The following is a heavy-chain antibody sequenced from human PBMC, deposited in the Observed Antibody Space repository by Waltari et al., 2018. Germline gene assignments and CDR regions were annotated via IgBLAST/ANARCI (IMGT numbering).Heavy chain of an antibody. Sequence: QVQLVESGGGVVQPGRSLRLSCAASGFTFSSYAMHWVRQAPGRGLEWVAVISYDGRNKCYADSVKGRFTISRDNSKNTLYLQRNSLRAEDTAVYYCARDKSDYDGGAFDIWGQGTMVTVSS. V-gene: IGHV3-30*04. D-gene: IGHD4-17*01. J-gene: IGHJ3*02. CDR1: GFTFSSYA. CDR3: ARDKSDYDGGAFDI. CDR2: ISYDGRNK.